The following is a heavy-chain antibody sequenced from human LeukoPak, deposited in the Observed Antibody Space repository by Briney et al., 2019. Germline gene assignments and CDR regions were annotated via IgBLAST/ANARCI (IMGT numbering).Heavy chain of an antibody. CDR3: AREVRGVSH. J-gene: IGHJ4*02. Sequence: GGSLRLSCAASGFLFSSYWMSWVRQAPGKGLEWVANIKHDGSDKYYVDSVTGRFTISRDNAKNSLSLQTNSLRVEDTAVYYCAREVRGVSHWGQGTLVTVSS. CDR2: IKHDGSDK. CDR1: GFLFSSYW. D-gene: IGHD3-10*01. V-gene: IGHV3-7*01.